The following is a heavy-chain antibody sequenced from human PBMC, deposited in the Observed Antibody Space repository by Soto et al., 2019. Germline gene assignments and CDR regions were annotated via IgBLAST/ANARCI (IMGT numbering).Heavy chain of an antibody. CDR1: GGSFSGYY. CDR2: INHSGST. D-gene: IGHD2-15*01. CDR3: ATSSSAVAAINFLAPRGHWFDP. V-gene: IGHV4-34*01. Sequence: PSETLSLTCAVYGGSFSGYYWSWIRQPPGKGLEWIGEINHSGSTNYNPSLKSRVTISVDTSKNQFSLKLSSVTAADTAVYYCATSSSAVAAINFLAPRGHWFDPWGQGTLVTVSS. J-gene: IGHJ5*02.